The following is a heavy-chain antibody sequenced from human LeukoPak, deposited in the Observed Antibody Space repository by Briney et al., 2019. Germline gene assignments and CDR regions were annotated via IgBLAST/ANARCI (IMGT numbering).Heavy chain of an antibody. J-gene: IGHJ4*02. Sequence: PSETLSLTCTASGCTINTTNYYWGWIRQPPGKGLEWIGSIYYSGSTYYNPSLRSRVTISVETSKNQFSLKLTSVTAAGTAVYYCATHDSSGYYRPLDYWGQGTLVTVSS. CDR2: IYYSGST. V-gene: IGHV4-39*01. D-gene: IGHD3-22*01. CDR3: ATHDSSGYYRPLDY. CDR1: GCTINTTNYY.